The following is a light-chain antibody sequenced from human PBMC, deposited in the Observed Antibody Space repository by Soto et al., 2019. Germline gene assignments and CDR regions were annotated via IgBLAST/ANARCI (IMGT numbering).Light chain of an antibody. CDR3: KHYNSYSEA. CDR2: KAS. V-gene: IGKV1-5*03. J-gene: IGKJ1*01. Sequence: DIQMTQSPPTLSGSVGHRVKMTCHASQTISSWLAWYQQKPGKAPKLLIYKASTLKSGVPSRFSGSGSGTEFTLTISSLQTDDFATYYCKHYNSYSEAFGKGTKVDIK. CDR1: QTISSW.